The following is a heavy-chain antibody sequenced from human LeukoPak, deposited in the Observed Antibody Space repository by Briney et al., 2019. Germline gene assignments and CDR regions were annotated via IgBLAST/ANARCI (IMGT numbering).Heavy chain of an antibody. Sequence: GGSLRLSCAASDFTFSSYGMNWVRQAPGQGLEWVSSITSSAFIYYADSVKGRFTISRDNAKNSLYLQMNSLRAEDTAVYYCARDAIVGATRGSWFDSWGQGTPVTVSS. CDR3: ARDAIVGATRGSWFDS. J-gene: IGHJ5*01. D-gene: IGHD1-26*01. V-gene: IGHV3-21*01. CDR2: ITSSAFI. CDR1: DFTFSSYG.